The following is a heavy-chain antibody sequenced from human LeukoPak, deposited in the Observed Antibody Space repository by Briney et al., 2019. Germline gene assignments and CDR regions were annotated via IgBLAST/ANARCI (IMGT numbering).Heavy chain of an antibody. J-gene: IGHJ4*02. D-gene: IGHD3-22*01. V-gene: IGHV3-30-3*01. CDR1: GFTFSSYA. CDR2: ISYDGSNK. Sequence: GGSLRLSCAASGFTFSSYAMHWARQAPGKGLEWVAVISYDGSNKYYADSVKGRFTISRDNSKNTLYLQMNSLRAEDTAVYYCARDKGVYYDSSGYYFYWGQGILVTVSS. CDR3: ARDKGVYYDSSGYYFY.